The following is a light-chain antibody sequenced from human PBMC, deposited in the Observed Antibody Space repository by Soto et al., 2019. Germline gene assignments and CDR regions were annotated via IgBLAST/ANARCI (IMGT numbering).Light chain of an antibody. Sequence: QSALTQPASVSGSPVQSITISCTGTSSDVGGYNYVSWYQQQPGKAPKFMIYDVSNRPSGVSNRFSGSKSGNTASLTISGLQAEDEADYYCCSYTTSNTRQIVFGTG. V-gene: IGLV2-14*01. CDR1: SSDVGGYNY. J-gene: IGLJ1*01. CDR2: DVS. CDR3: CSYTTSNTRQIV.